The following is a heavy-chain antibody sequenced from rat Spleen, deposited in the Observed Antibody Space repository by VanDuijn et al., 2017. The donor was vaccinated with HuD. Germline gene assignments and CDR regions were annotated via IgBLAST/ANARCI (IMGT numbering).Heavy chain of an antibody. V-gene: IGHV2-43*01. J-gene: IGHJ4*01. CDR1: GFSLTSYS. D-gene: IGHD1-6*01. CDR2: IWTGGNT. Sequence: QVQLKESGPGLVQPSQTLSLTCTVSGFSLTSYSVNWVRQPPGKGLEWMGVIWTGGNTMYNSLLNSRLSVGRDTSKSQVFLKMNRLQAEDTATYYCARGGYSTDYVMDAWGQGISVTVSS. CDR3: ARGGYSTDYVMDA.